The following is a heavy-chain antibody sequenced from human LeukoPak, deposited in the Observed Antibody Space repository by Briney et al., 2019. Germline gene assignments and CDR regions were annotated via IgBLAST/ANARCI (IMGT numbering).Heavy chain of an antibody. Sequence: ASVKVSCKASGYTFTSYGISWVRQAPGQGLEWMGWISAYNGNTNYAQKLQGRVTMTTDTSTSTAYMELRSLRSDDTAVYYCARNETSPRGHSYGNFDYWGQGTLVTVSS. CDR3: ARNETSPRGHSYGNFDY. V-gene: IGHV1-18*01. CDR1: GYTFTSYG. J-gene: IGHJ4*02. CDR2: ISAYNGNT. D-gene: IGHD5-18*01.